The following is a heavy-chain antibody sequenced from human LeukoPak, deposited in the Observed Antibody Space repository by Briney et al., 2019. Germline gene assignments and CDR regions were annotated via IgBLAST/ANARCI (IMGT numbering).Heavy chain of an antibody. D-gene: IGHD1-14*01. CDR2: IYSGGAT. V-gene: IGHV3-66*01. J-gene: IGHJ4*02. Sequence: GVYLRLSRSAYGFTVNTIYMTWVRQAPAKGLEWVSVIYSGGATYYADSVKGIFTISRDNSKNTLYLQMNSLGVEDTAVYYCAREGVTAGYDYWGQGTLVTVSS. CDR3: AREGVTAGYDY. CDR1: GFTVNTIY.